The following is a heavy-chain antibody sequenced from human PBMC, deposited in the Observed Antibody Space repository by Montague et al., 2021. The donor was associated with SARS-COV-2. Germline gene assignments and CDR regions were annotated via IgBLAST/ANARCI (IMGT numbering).Heavy chain of an antibody. CDR2: TYYRSKWYS. Sequence: CAISGDSVFSNSVAWSWNRQSLSRGLEWLGRTYYRSKWYSDYAPSVRGRLTVNPDASKNEFSLELNYVTPEDTAVYYCVRYSGWFYFDFWGQGTLVTVSS. D-gene: IGHD6-19*01. CDR1: GDSVFSNSVA. CDR3: VRYSGWFYFDF. V-gene: IGHV6-1*01. J-gene: IGHJ4*02.